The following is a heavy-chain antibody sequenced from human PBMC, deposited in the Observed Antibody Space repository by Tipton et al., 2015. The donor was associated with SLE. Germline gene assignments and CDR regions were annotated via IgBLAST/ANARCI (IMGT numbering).Heavy chain of an antibody. CDR1: GYTFTNYY. CDR2: INPNSDST. Sequence: QLVQSGPEVKEPGASVMVSCKASGYTFTNYYIHWVRQAPGQGLEWMGIINPNSDSTTYSQRFQGRVTMTRDTSTSTVYMYLSSLRSDDTAVDYCATEQLSAGTTGKWLDPWGQGTLVIVSS. J-gene: IGHJ5*02. CDR3: ATEQLSAGTTGKWLDP. D-gene: IGHD4-17*01. V-gene: IGHV1-46*01.